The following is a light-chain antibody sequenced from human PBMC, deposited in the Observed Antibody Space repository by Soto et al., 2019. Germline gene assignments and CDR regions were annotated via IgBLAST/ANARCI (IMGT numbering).Light chain of an antibody. J-gene: IGKJ1*01. CDR1: QTISSW. Sequence: PSTLSVSVGARVTITCRASQTISSWLAWYQQKPGKATKLLIYKASTLKSGVPSRFSGSGSGTEFTLTISSLQPDDFATYYCQHYNSYSEAVGQGTKVDIK. CDR2: KAS. CDR3: QHYNSYSEA. V-gene: IGKV1-5*03.